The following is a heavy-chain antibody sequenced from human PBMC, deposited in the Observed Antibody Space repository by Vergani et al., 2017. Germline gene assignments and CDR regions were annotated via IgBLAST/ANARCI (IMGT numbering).Heavy chain of an antibody. CDR3: ARARRSVDLLPDY. J-gene: IGHJ4*02. Sequence: QVQLVQSGAEVKKPGASVKVSCKASGYTFTGYYMHWVRQAPGQGLEWMGWINPNSGGTNYAHKFQGWVTMTRDTAISTAYMELSRLRSYDTAVYYGARARRSVDLLPDYWGQGTLVTVSS. V-gene: IGHV1-2*04. CDR1: GYTFTGYY. CDR2: INPNSGGT.